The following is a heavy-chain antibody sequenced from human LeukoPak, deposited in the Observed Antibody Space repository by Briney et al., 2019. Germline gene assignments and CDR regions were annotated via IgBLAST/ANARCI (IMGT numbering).Heavy chain of an antibody. CDR2: IWYDGSNK. CDR1: GFPFSSYG. D-gene: IGHD3-9*01. Sequence: PGGSLRLSCAASGFPFSSYGMHWVRQAPGKGLEWVAVIWYDGSNKYYADSVKGRFTISRDNSKNTLYLQMNSLRAEDTAVYYCARDYDILTGFPRGGFDYWGQGTLVTVSS. J-gene: IGHJ4*02. V-gene: IGHV3-33*01. CDR3: ARDYDILTGFPRGGFDY.